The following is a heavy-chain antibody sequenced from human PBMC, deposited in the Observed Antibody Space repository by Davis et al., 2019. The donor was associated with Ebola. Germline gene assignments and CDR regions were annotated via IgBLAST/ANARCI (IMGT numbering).Heavy chain of an antibody. D-gene: IGHD5-12*01. J-gene: IGHJ3*02. CDR1: GYTFTNYY. CDR2: INPNACRT. CDR3: TTPGGQDSGYDVFDI. Sequence: ASVKVSCKASGYTFTNYYMHWVXXXXXXXXXXXXXINPNACRTIYAQKFQGRVTVTRDTSTTTVYMDLSSLRSEDTALYYCTTPGGQDSGYDVFDIWGQGTMVTVSS. V-gene: IGHV1-46*03.